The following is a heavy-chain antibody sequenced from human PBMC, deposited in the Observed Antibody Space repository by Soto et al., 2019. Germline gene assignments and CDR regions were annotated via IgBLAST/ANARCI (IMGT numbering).Heavy chain of an antibody. D-gene: IGHD5-18*01. CDR3: ARYWHSYSSYYFYGMDV. J-gene: IGHJ6*02. Sequence: PGESLKISCKGSGYSFTTKWIGWVRQMPGKGLEWMGIIYPDDSDTRYSPSFQAQVTVSADKSISTAYLQWSSLKASDTAMYYCARYWHSYSSYYFYGMDVWGQGTTVTVSS. CDR2: IYPDDSDT. CDR1: GYSFTTKW. V-gene: IGHV5-51*01.